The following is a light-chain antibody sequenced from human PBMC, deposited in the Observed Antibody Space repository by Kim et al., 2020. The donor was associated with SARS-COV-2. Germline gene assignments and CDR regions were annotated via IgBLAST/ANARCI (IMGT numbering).Light chain of an antibody. J-gene: IGLJ1*01. Sequence: SSELTQDPTVSVALGQTVRITCQGDSLRNSYASWYQQKPGQAPILVMSDENNRPTGIPDRFSGSTSGSTASLTISGAQAEDEADYYCCSRNSRAKVYVFGTWTKVTVL. CDR1: SLRNSY. CDR3: CSRNSRAKVYV. V-gene: IGLV3-19*01. CDR2: DEN.